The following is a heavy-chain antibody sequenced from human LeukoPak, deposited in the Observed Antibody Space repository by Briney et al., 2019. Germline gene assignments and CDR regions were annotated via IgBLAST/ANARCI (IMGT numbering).Heavy chain of an antibody. V-gene: IGHV1-2*02. CDR2: INPNSGGT. Sequence: ASVKVFCRASGYTFTGDYMQWVRQAPGQGLEWMGWINPNSGGTNYAQKFQGRVTMTRDTSISTAYMELSRLRSDDTAVYYCASAQSSSDLDYWGQGTLVTVSS. D-gene: IGHD3-22*01. CDR1: GYTFTGDY. CDR3: ASAQSSSDLDY. J-gene: IGHJ4*02.